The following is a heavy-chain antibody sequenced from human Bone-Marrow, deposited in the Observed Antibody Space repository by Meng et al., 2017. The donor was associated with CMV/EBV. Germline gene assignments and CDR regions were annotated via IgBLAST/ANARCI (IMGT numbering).Heavy chain of an antibody. V-gene: IGHV3-30*02. J-gene: IGHJ4*02. Sequence: GGSLRLSCAASGFTFSSYGMHWVRQAPGKGLEWVAFIRYDGSNKYYADSVKGRLTISRDNSKNTLYLQMNSLRAEDTAVYYCAKDPPGYCSSTSCSYFDYCGQGTLVTASS. CDR3: AKDPPGYCSSTSCSYFDY. CDR1: GFTFSSYG. D-gene: IGHD2-2*01. CDR2: IRYDGSNK.